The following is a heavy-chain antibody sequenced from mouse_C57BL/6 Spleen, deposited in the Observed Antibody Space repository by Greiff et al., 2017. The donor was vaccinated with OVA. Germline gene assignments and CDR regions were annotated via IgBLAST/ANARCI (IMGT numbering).Heavy chain of an antibody. CDR3: ASSGTPAPFDY. CDR1: GYTFTSYW. J-gene: IGHJ2*01. CDR2: IDPSDSYT. Sequence: VKLQQPGAELVKPGASVKLSCKASGYTFTSYWMQWVKQRPGQGLEWIGEIDPSDSYTNYNQKFKGKATLTVDPSSSTAYMQLSSLTSEDSAVYYCASSGTPAPFDYWGQGTTLTVSS. V-gene: IGHV1-50*01. D-gene: IGHD3-1*01.